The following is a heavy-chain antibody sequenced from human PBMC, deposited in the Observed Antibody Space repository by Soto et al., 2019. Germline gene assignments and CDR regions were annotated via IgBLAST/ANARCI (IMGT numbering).Heavy chain of an antibody. D-gene: IGHD6-13*01. CDR3: TRVIAAAGRSYGMDV. CDR2: INPNSGGT. V-gene: IGHV1-2*04. Sequence: QVQLVQSGAEVKKPGASVIVSCKASGYTFTGYYMHWVRQAPGQGLEWMGWINPNSGGTNYAQKFQGWVTMTRDTSISTAYMELSRLRSDVTAVYYCTRVIAAAGRSYGMDVWGQGTTVTVSS. CDR1: GYTFTGYY. J-gene: IGHJ6*02.